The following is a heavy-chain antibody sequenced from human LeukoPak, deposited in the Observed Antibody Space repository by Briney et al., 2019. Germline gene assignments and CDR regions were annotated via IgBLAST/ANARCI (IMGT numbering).Heavy chain of an antibody. CDR2: IYTSGST. CDR1: GGSISSGSYY. CDR3: ARDAEGYYMDV. Sequence: MPSETLSLTCTVSGGSISSGSYYWSWIRQPAGKGLEWIGRIYTSGSTNYNPSLKSRVTISVDTSKNQFSLKLSSVTAADTAVYYCARDAEGYYMDVWGKGTTVTISS. V-gene: IGHV4-61*02. J-gene: IGHJ6*03.